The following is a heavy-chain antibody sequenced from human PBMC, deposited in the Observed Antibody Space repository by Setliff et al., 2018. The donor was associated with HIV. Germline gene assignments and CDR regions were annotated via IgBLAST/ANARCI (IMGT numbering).Heavy chain of an antibody. CDR2: IIPIFGTP. CDR1: GDTFNSHA. D-gene: IGHD2-15*01. CDR3: ARDSRDIVVVIAPEPEPYYYYGMDA. J-gene: IGHJ6*04. V-gene: IGHV1-69*13. Sequence: ASVKVSCKASGDTFNSHAISWVRQAPGQGLEWMGGIIPIFGTPNYAQKFKGRLTITADESTSTVYMELSSLRSEDTAVYYCARDSRDIVVVIAPEPEPYYYYGMDAWGEGTTVTVSS.